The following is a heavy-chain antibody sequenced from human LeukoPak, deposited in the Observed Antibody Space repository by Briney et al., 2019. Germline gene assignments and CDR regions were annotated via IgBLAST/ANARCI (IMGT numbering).Heavy chain of an antibody. Sequence: GGSLRLSCAASVFTFSSYGMHWVRQAPGKGLEWVAVIWYDGSNKYYADSVKGRFTISRDNSKNTLYLQMNSLRAEDTAVYYCAKGKYYYGSGSYQKYYFDYWGQGTLVTVSS. J-gene: IGHJ4*02. CDR3: AKGKYYYGSGSYQKYYFDY. V-gene: IGHV3-33*06. CDR1: VFTFSSYG. D-gene: IGHD3-10*01. CDR2: IWYDGSNK.